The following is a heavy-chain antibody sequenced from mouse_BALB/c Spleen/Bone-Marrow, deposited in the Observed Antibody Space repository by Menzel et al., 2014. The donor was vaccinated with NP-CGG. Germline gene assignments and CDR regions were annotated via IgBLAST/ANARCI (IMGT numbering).Heavy chain of an antibody. Sequence: QVQLKESGAELVRPGASVKLSCKASGYLFTSYWINWVKQRPGEGLEWIGNIYPSDNYTNYNQKFKDKATLTVDKSSSTAYMQLSSPTSEDSAVYYCTRTYEYFDYWGQGTTLTVSS. CDR1: GYLFTSYW. CDR2: IYPSDNYT. J-gene: IGHJ2*01. D-gene: IGHD2-3*01. V-gene: IGHV1-69*02. CDR3: TRTYEYFDY.